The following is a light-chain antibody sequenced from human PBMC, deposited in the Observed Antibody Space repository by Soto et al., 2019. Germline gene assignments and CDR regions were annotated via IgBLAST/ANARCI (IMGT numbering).Light chain of an antibody. CDR1: SSNIGAGYD. V-gene: IGLV1-40*01. CDR2: GNS. Sequence: QSVLTQPPSVSGAPGQRVTISCTGSSSNIGAGYDVHWYQQLPGIAPKLLISGNSNRPSGVPDRFSGSKSGTSASLAITGLQAEDEADYYCQSYDSSLSASVFGGGTQLTVL. J-gene: IGLJ2*01. CDR3: QSYDSSLSASV.